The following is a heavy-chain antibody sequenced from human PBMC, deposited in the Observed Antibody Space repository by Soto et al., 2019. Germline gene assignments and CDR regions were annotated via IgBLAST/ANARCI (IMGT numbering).Heavy chain of an antibody. D-gene: IGHD5-12*01. Sequence: QVQLVQSGAEVKKPGSSVKVSCKASGGTFSSYAISWVRQAPGQGLEWMGGIIPIFGTANYAQKCQGRVTITADESTSTAYMELSSLSSEDTAVYYCARDRLGVEMATNSLNYWGQGTLVTVS. CDR3: ARDRLGVEMATNSLNY. J-gene: IGHJ4*02. V-gene: IGHV1-69*01. CDR2: IIPIFGTA. CDR1: GGTFSSYA.